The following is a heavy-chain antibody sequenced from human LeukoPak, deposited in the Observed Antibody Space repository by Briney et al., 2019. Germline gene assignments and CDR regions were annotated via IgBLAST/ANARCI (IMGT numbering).Heavy chain of an antibody. CDR3: ARVGKNGWDFDH. D-gene: IGHD6-19*01. CDR2: IIEGGDVK. V-gene: IGHV3-7*01. J-gene: IGHJ4*02. Sequence: GGSLRLSCAASGYTFGDYGMSWVRQVPGKGLAWVANIIEGGDVKYYADSVKGRFTISRDNTKNSLYLQMTSLRADDTAVYYCARVGKNGWDFDHWGQGILVTVSS. CDR1: GYTFGDYG.